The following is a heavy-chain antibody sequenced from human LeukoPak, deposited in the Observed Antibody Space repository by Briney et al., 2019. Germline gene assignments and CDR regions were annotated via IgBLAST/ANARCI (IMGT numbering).Heavy chain of an antibody. Sequence: GGSLRLSCAASGFTFSHYGMHWVRQAPGKGLEGVAVIWYDGSTKYYAGSVKGRFTISRDNSKNTVSLQMNSLRAEDTAVYYCARARGSSGNDYLDYWGQGALVIVSS. V-gene: IGHV3-33*01. CDR1: GFTFSHYG. CDR3: ARARGSSGNDYLDY. CDR2: IWYDGSTK. J-gene: IGHJ4*02. D-gene: IGHD5-12*01.